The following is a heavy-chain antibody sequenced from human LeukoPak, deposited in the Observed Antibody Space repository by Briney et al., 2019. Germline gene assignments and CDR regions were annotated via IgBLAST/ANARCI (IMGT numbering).Heavy chain of an antibody. Sequence: SQTLSLTCTVSGGSISSGGYYWSWIRQPPGKGLEWIGYIYYSGSTYYNPSLKSRVTISVDTSKNQFSLKLSSVTAADTAVYYCARVIDYVWGSYRRPHPSYYFDYWGQGPLVTVSS. J-gene: IGHJ4*02. CDR1: GGSISSGGYY. CDR2: IYYSGST. CDR3: ARVIDYVWGSYRRPHPSYYFDY. D-gene: IGHD3-16*02. V-gene: IGHV4-31*03.